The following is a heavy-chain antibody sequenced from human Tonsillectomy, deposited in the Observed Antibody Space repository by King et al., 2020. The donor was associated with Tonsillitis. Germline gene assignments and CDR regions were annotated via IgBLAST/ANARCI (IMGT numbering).Heavy chain of an antibody. Sequence: VQMVESGGGLVQPGGSLRLSCAASGLTFSNYPMNWVRQAPGKGLEWVSAISGSDGSTYYADSVKGRFTISRDNSKNTLYLQMNSLRAEDTAIYYCAKDRISLWFGESLPDYWGQGTLVTVSS. V-gene: IGHV3-23*04. D-gene: IGHD3-10*01. CDR2: ISGSDGST. CDR1: GLTFSNYP. CDR3: AKDRISLWFGESLPDY. J-gene: IGHJ4*02.